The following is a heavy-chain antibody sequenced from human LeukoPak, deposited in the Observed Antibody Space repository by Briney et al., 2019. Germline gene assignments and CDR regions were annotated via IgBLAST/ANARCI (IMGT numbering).Heavy chain of an antibody. CDR2: ITGSGAGGT. V-gene: IGHV3-23*01. J-gene: IGHJ3*02. D-gene: IGHD1-1*01. CDR3: AKSQQLELFFGPDAFDI. Sequence: GGSLRLSCGPCGYTFRSHAANWVRHAPGKGLEWVSDITGSGAGGTDYADSVKGRFTISRDNSKNTVYLEMNSLRAEDTAVYYCAKSQQLELFFGPDAFDIWGQGTMVTVSS. CDR1: GYTFRSHA.